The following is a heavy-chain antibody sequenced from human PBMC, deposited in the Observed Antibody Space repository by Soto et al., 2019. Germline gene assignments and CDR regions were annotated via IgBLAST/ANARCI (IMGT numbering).Heavy chain of an antibody. CDR2: VSGDTANT. CDR3: ARDLGYCRSGTCQRAWFDP. J-gene: IGHJ5*02. D-gene: IGHD2-15*01. CDR1: GYTFSSHG. Sequence: QVQLVQSGAEVKNPGTSVKVSCTASGYTFSSHGISWVRQAPGQGLQGIGWVSGDTANTNYAQSLHGRVNMTTDTSTNTGHMELTSVRSDDTTVYYCARDLGYCRSGTCQRAWFDPWGQGTLVIVAS. V-gene: IGHV1-18*01.